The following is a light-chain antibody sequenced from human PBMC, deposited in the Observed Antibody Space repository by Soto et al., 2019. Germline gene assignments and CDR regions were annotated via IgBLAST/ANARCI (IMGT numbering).Light chain of an antibody. CDR3: HNYGYAADT. Sequence: EIVLTQSPGTLALSPGERAPLSCRASESVMSNFLAWYQQQPGQAPRLLIFSASIRPTGIPDRLSGSGSGTDFTLTISRLEPEDSAVYFCHNYGYAADTFGQGTKLEI. CDR1: ESVMSNF. CDR2: SAS. J-gene: IGKJ2*01. V-gene: IGKV3-20*01.